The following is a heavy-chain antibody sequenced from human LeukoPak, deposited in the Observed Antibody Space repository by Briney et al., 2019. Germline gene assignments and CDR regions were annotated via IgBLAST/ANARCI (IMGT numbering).Heavy chain of an antibody. Sequence: GGSLRLSCAASGFTFDDYAMHWVRQAPGKGLEWVSGTSWNSGSIAYADSVKGRFTISRDTAKNSLYLQMNSLRVEDTALYYCAKDGDSYGRYFDYWGQGTLVTVSS. V-gene: IGHV3-9*01. CDR2: TSWNSGSI. CDR1: GFTFDDYA. J-gene: IGHJ4*02. CDR3: AKDGDSYGRYFDY. D-gene: IGHD5-18*01.